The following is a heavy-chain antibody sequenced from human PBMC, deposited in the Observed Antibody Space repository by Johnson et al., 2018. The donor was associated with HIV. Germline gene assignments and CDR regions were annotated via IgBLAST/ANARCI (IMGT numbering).Heavy chain of an antibody. Sequence: VQLVESGGGVVQPGRSLRLSCAASGFTFTTYGMHWVRQAPGKGLEWVAFIRYDGSNKYYVASVKGRFTISRDNFKNTLYLQMNSLRAEDTAVYYCARPISSGLGFDAFDIWGQGTMVTVSS. CDR3: ARPISSGLGFDAFDI. V-gene: IGHV3-30*03. CDR1: GFTFTTYG. J-gene: IGHJ3*02. CDR2: IRYDGSNK. D-gene: IGHD3-22*01.